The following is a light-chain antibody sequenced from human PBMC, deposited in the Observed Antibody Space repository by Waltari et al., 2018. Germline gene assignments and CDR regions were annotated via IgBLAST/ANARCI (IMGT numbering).Light chain of an antibody. CDR2: DVS. Sequence: QSALTQPASVSGSPGQSLTISCTGTSSYVGFYNYVSWYQQHPGKAPKLMIYDVSERPSGVSNRFSGSKSGNTASLTISGLQAEDEADYYCNSYAGSSSWVFGGGTKLTVL. J-gene: IGLJ3*02. CDR1: SSYVGFYNY. CDR3: NSYAGSSSWV. V-gene: IGLV2-14*01.